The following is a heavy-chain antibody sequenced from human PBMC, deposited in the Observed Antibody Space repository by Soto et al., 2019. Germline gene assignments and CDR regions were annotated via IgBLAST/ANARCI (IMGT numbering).Heavy chain of an antibody. D-gene: IGHD4-17*01. V-gene: IGHV1-69*04. CDR1: GYTLTELS. J-gene: IGHJ4*02. CDR2: IIPILGIA. CDR3: ARGEHEDYGDYGY. Sequence: SVKVSCKVSGYTLTELSMHWVRQAPGQGLEWMGRIIPILGIANYAQKFQGRVTITADKSTSTAYMELSSLRSEDTAVYYCARGEHEDYGDYGYWGQGTLVTVSS.